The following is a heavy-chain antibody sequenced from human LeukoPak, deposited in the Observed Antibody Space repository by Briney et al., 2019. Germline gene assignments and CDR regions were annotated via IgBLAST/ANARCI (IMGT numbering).Heavy chain of an antibody. CDR3: AKTMGLVGPTSPFDY. D-gene: IGHD1-26*01. CDR1: GFTLSNYW. V-gene: IGHV3-74*01. CDR2: INSDGSST. J-gene: IGHJ4*02. Sequence: GGSLRLSCAASGFTLSNYWMHWVRQAPGKGLVWVSRINSDGSSTSYADSVKGRFTISRDNSKNTLYLQMNSLRAEDTAVYYCAKTMGLVGPTSPFDYWGQGTLVTVSS.